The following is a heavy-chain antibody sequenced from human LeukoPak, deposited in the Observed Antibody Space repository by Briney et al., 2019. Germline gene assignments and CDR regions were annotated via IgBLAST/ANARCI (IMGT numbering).Heavy chain of an antibody. V-gene: IGHV3-7*01. CDR3: AKGAFRDQVQGYYYMDV. D-gene: IGHD3-10*01. Sequence: SGGSLRLSCAASGFTFSSYAMRWVRQAPGKGLEWVANIKQDGSEKYYVDSVKGRFIISRDNAKNSLYLQMNSLRAEDTAVYYCAKGAFRDQVQGYYYMDVWGKGTTVTVSS. CDR2: IKQDGSEK. CDR1: GFTFSSYA. J-gene: IGHJ6*03.